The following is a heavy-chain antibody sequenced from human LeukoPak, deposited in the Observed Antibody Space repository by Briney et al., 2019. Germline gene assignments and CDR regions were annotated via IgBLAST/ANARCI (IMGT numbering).Heavy chain of an antibody. J-gene: IGHJ4*02. CDR1: GFTFSSYA. CDR2: ISYDGSNK. V-gene: IGHV3-30-3*01. CDR3: ARDLVDTIFGVLHLPHDY. Sequence: GGSLRLSCAASGFTFSSYAMHWVRQAPGKGLEWVAVISYDGSNKYYADSVKGRFTISRDDARKSLYLQMNSLRAEDTAVYYCARDLVDTIFGVLHLPHDYWGQGTLVTVSS. D-gene: IGHD3-3*01.